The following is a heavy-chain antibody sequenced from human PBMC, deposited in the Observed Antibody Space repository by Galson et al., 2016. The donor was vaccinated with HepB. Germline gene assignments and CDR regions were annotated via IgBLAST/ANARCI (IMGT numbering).Heavy chain of an antibody. J-gene: IGHJ4*02. CDR2: FIPIMGTK. D-gene: IGHD2/OR15-2a*01. CDR1: GGSFSKSA. CDR3: VKAADTTSPPYYFDY. V-gene: IGHV1-69*06. Sequence: SVKVSCKATGGSFSKSAISWVRQAPGQGLEWMGGFIPIMGTKTYAQTFQGRVTITADKSTSTAYMELSSLRSDDTALYYCVKAADTTSPPYYFDYWGQGILVTVSS.